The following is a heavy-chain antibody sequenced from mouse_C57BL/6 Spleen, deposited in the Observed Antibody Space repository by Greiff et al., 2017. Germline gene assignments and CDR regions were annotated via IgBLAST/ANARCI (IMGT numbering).Heavy chain of an antibody. CDR3: ARAPLYGNYVGFAY. CDR1: GFNIKNTY. Sequence: EVQLQQPGAELVRPGSSVKLSCTASGFNIKNTYMHWVKQRPEQGLEWIGRIDPANGNTKYAPKFQGKATITADTSSNTAYLQLSSLTSEDTAIYYCARAPLYGNYVGFAYWGQGTLVTVSA. D-gene: IGHD2-1*01. J-gene: IGHJ3*01. V-gene: IGHV14-3*01. CDR2: IDPANGNT.